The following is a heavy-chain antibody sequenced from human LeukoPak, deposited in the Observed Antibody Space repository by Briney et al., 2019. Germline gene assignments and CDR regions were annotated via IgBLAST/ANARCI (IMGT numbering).Heavy chain of an antibody. CDR3: ASRIATAGSVDY. J-gene: IGHJ4*02. CDR1: GFTFSSYA. CDR2: ISYDGSNK. D-gene: IGHD6-13*01. V-gene: IGHV3-30-3*01. Sequence: PGGSLRLSCAASGFTFSSYAMHWVRQAPGKGLEWVAVISYDGSNKYYADSVKGRFTISRDNSKNTLYLQMNSLRAEDTAVYYCASRIATAGSVDYWGQGTLVTVSS.